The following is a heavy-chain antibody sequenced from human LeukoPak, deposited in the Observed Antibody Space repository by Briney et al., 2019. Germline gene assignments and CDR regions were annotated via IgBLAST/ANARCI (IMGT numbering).Heavy chain of an antibody. CDR1: GFTFSTYT. J-gene: IGHJ4*02. CDR3: AKDGSSSWYLFDY. V-gene: IGHV3-21*01. D-gene: IGHD6-13*01. Sequence: GGSLRLSCAASGFTFSTYTTNWVRQAPGKGLEWVSTVSDSSDVHYSDSVKGRFTISRDNSKNTLYLQMNSLRAEDTAVYYCAKDGSSSWYLFDYWGQGTLVTVSS. CDR2: VSDSSDV.